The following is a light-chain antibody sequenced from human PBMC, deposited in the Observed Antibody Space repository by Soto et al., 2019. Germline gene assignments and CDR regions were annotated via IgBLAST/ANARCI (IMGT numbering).Light chain of an antibody. CDR2: GAS. J-gene: IGKJ1*01. CDR1: ESVSSSY. CDR3: QQYGGSPRK. Sequence: EIVLTQSPGTLSLSPGERATLSCRASESVSSSYLAWYQQKPGQAPRLLIYGASTRASGIPDRFSGSGSGTDFTLTISRLEPEDSAVYYCQQYGGSPRKFGQGTKVEIK. V-gene: IGKV3-20*01.